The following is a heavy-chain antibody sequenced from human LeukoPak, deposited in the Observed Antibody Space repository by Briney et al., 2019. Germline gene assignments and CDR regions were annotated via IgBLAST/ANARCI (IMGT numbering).Heavy chain of an antibody. Sequence: GGSLRLSCAASGFTFSNYAMNWVRQTPGKGLESLAYISGSGHDIYYTDSVKGRFTISRDNAKDSLYLQMNGLRPEDTALYYCSTDPRLLIYWGHGTLVTVSS. CDR3: STDPRLLIY. V-gene: IGHV3-21*05. D-gene: IGHD2-8*01. J-gene: IGHJ4*01. CDR2: ISGSGHDI. CDR1: GFTFSNYA.